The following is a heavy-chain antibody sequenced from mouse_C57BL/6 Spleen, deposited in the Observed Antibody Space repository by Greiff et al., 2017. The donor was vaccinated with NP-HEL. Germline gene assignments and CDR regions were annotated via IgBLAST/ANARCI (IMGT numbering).Heavy chain of an antibody. V-gene: IGHV3-6*01. Sequence: ESGPGFVKPSQSLSLTCSVTGYSITSGYYWNWIRQFPGNKLEWMGYISYDGSNNYNPSLKNRISITRDTSKNQFFLKLNSVTTEDTATYYCSKSGIYYDYDDAMDYWGQGTSVTVSS. CDR1: GYSITSGYY. D-gene: IGHD2-4*01. CDR2: ISYDGSN. J-gene: IGHJ4*01. CDR3: SKSGIYYDYDDAMDY.